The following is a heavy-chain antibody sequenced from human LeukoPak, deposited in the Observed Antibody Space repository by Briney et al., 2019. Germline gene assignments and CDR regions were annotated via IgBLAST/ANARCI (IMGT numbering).Heavy chain of an antibody. V-gene: IGHV5-51*01. D-gene: IGHD1-26*01. CDR1: GYSFTNYW. CDR2: IYPGDSDT. CDR3: ARQNIGGTSASDY. Sequence: GESLKISCKGSGYSFTNYWIGWVRQMPGKALDWMGIIYPGDSDTRYSPSFQGQVTISADKSISTAYLQWSSLKASDTAMYYCARQNIGGTSASDYWGQGTLVTVSS. J-gene: IGHJ4*02.